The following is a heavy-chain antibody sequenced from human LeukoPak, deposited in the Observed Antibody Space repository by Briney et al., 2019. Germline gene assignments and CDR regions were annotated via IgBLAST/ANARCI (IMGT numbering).Heavy chain of an antibody. CDR3: ARASDCSTTSCYKYYYGMDV. Sequence: PGGSLRLSCAASGFNVDDYAMHWVRLVPGKGLEWVCLITADGSFSYYADSVKGRFTISRDNAKNSLYLQMNSLRAEDTAVYYCARASDCSTTSCYKYYYGMDVWGQGTTVTVSS. V-gene: IGHV3-43*02. CDR1: GFNVDDYA. J-gene: IGHJ6*02. D-gene: IGHD2-2*02. CDR2: ITADGSFS.